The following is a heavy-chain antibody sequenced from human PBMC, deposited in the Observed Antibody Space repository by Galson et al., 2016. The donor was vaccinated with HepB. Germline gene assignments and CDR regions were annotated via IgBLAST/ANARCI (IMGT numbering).Heavy chain of an antibody. CDR2: IKQDGSEK. V-gene: IGHV3-7*01. CDR1: GYPFEECW. CDR3: AREGPRRISLAKMGFFDY. Sequence: SLRLSCAASGYPFEECWLSWVRQAPGKGLEWVANIKQDGSEKYYGDSVKGRFTISRDNARNSVYLQMNDLRVDDTAIYYCAREGPRRISLAKMGFFDYWGRGSLVTVSS. J-gene: IGHJ4*02. D-gene: IGHD3-16*02.